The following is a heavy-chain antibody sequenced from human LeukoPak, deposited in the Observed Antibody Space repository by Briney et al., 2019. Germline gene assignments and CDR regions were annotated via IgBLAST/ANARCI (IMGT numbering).Heavy chain of an antibody. J-gene: IGHJ4*02. Sequence: GGSLRLSCAASGFTFDDYAMHWVRQAPGKGLEWVSGINWNSGSIGYADSVKGRFTISRDNAKNSLYLQLNSLRPEDTAFYYCAKDTRAAPTQNIAAPDHWGQGTLVTVSS. V-gene: IGHV3-9*01. CDR1: GFTFDDYA. CDR2: INWNSGSI. D-gene: IGHD5-12*01. CDR3: AKDTRAAPTQNIAAPDH.